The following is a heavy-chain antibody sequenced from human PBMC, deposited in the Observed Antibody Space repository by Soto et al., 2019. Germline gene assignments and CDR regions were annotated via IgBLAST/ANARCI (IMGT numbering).Heavy chain of an antibody. V-gene: IGHV3-11*05. CDR1: GFTFSDYY. J-gene: IGHJ6*02. D-gene: IGHD3-10*01. CDR3: ARALRRGDGMDV. CDR2: ISSSSSYT. Sequence: QVQLVESGGGLVKPGGSLRLSCAASGFTFSDYYMSWIRQAPGKGLEWVSYISSSSSYTNYADSVKGRFTISRDNAKNSLYLQMNSLRAEDTAVYYCARALRRGDGMDVWGQGTTVTVSS.